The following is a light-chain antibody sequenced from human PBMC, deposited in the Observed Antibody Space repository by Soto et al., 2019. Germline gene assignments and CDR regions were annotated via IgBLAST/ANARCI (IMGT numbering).Light chain of an antibody. Sequence: ENVLTQSPATLSLSPGERATLSCRASQSVSNYVAWYQQKPGQAPRLLIYDASNRATGVTSRFSGSGSGTDLTLTIRILEPDDFAVYFCQQLSNGIFGPGTKVDIK. CDR3: QQLSNGI. J-gene: IGKJ3*01. CDR2: DAS. V-gene: IGKV3-11*01. CDR1: QSVSNY.